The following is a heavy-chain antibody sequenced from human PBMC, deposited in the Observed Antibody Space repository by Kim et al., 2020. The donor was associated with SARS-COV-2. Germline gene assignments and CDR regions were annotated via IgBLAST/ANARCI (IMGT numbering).Heavy chain of an antibody. J-gene: IGHJ4*02. CDR2: IYYSGNT. Sequence: SETLSLTCTVSGGSVSSGSYYWSWIRQPPGKGLEWIGYIYYSGNTNYNPSLKSRVTISVDTSKNQFSLKLSSVTAADTAVYYCARDRHYASGSGGWDYWGQGTLVTVSS. CDR1: GGSVSSGSYY. V-gene: IGHV4-61*01. CDR3: ARDRHYASGSGGWDY. D-gene: IGHD3-10*01.